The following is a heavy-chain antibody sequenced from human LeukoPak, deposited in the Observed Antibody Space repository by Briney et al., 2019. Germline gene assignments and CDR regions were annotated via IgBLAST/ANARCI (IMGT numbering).Heavy chain of an antibody. V-gene: IGHV4-59*08. D-gene: IGHD3-3*01. J-gene: IGHJ6*03. CDR1: GGSISSYY. CDR3: ASSPRYYDFWSGYSDYYYYYMDV. Sequence: SETLSLTCTVSGGSISSYYWSWIRQPPGKGLEWIGYIYYSGSTNYNPSLKSRVTISVDTSKNQFSLKLSSVTAADTAVYYCASSPRYYDFWSGYSDYYYYYMDVWGKGTTVTVSS. CDR2: IYYSGST.